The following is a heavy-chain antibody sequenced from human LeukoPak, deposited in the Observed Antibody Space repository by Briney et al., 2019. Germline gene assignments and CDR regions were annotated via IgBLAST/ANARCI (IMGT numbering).Heavy chain of an antibody. CDR3: ARAPIPRPFYVDY. V-gene: IGHV3-20*04. D-gene: IGHD2-21*01. J-gene: IGHJ4*02. CDR2: INWSGGST. Sequence: GGSLRLSCTASGFAFDEHGMSWVRQVPGKGLEWVSGINWSGGSTGYADPLRGRFTISRDNAKNSLCLQMDSLRDEDTALYYCARAPIPRPFYVDYWGQGTLVTVSS. CDR1: GFAFDEHG.